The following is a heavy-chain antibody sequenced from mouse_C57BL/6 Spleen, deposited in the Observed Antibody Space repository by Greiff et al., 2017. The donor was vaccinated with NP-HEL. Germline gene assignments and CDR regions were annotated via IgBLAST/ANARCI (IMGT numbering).Heavy chain of an antibody. Sequence: VQLQESGAELVRPGASVTLSCKASGYTFTDYEMHWVKQTPVHGLEWIGAIDPETGGTAYNQKFKGKAILTADKSSSTAYMELRSLTSEDSAVYYCNAYYSNYWGQGTTLTVSS. D-gene: IGHD2-5*01. CDR2: IDPETGGT. J-gene: IGHJ2*01. CDR3: NAYYSNY. CDR1: GYTFTDYE. V-gene: IGHV1-15*01.